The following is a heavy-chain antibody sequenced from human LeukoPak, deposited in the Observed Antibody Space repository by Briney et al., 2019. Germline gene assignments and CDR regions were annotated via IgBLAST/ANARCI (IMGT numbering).Heavy chain of an antibody. CDR3: ARAGYSMDTEYFQH. CDR2: ISNSGTAI. D-gene: IGHD5-18*01. V-gene: IGHV3-48*03. Sequence: GGPLRLSCAASGFTFSSYEMNALPQAPGKGLEGVSYISNSGTAIYYADSVKGRFTISRDNAKSSLYLQMNSLRAEDTAVYYCARAGYSMDTEYFQHWGQGTLVTVSS. CDR1: GFTFSSYE. J-gene: IGHJ1*01.